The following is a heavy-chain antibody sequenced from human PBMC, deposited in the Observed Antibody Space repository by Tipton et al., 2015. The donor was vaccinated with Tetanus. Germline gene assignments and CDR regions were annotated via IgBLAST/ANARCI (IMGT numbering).Heavy chain of an antibody. CDR3: ARDQGGGRVVRLNWLDP. CDR2: INHRGGT. J-gene: IGHJ5*02. CDR1: GGSFSGFY. D-gene: IGHD6-6*01. Sequence: TLSLTCAVSGGSFSGFYWSWIRQPPGKGLEGIGEINHRGGTSYNPSLKSRVSMSVDTSKNQFSLNLSSVTAADPAVYYCARDQGGGRVVRLNWLDPWGQGTLVTVSS. V-gene: IGHV4-34*09.